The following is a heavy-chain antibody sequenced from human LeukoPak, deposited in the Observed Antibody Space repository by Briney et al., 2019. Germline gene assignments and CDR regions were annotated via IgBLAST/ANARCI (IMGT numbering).Heavy chain of an antibody. CDR1: GYTITLYG. D-gene: IGHD3-10*01. CDR2: ISAYNGNT. V-gene: IGHV1-18*01. Sequence: ASVKVSCKASGYTITLYGISWVRQAPGQGLEWMGWISAYNGNTNYAQKLQGRVTMTTDTSTSTAYMELRSLRSDDTAVYYCARDHLAYYYGSGSFWGQGTLVTVSS. J-gene: IGHJ4*02. CDR3: ARDHLAYYYGSGSF.